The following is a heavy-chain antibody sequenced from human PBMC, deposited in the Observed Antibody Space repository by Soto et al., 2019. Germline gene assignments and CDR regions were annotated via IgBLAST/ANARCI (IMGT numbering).Heavy chain of an antibody. J-gene: IGHJ4*02. V-gene: IGHV3-33*01. CDR3: ARGGSSSWYLPFDY. CDR2: IWYDGSNK. CDR1: GFTFSSYG. D-gene: IGHD6-13*01. Sequence: QVQLVESGGGVVQPGRSLRLSCAASGFTFSSYGMHWVRQAPGKGLEWVAVIWYDGSNKYYADSVKGRFTISRDNSTNALYLQMNSLRAEDTAVYYCARGGSSSWYLPFDYWGQGTLVTVSA.